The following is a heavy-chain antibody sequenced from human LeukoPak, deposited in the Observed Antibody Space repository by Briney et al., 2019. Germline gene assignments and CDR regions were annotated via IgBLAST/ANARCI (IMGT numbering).Heavy chain of an antibody. CDR1: GGSISSGSYY. D-gene: IGHD2-2*01. CDR3: ARGVVVPAAHFDY. J-gene: IGHJ4*02. CDR2: IYTSGST. V-gene: IGHV4-61*02. Sequence: SETLSLTCTVSGGSISSGSYYWSWIRQPAGKGLEWIGRIYTSGSTNYNPSLKSRVTISVDTSNNQFSLKLSSVPAADTAVYYCARGVVVPAAHFDYWGQGTLVTVSS.